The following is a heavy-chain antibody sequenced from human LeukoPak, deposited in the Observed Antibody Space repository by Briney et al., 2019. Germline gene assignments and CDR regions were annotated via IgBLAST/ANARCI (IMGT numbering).Heavy chain of an antibody. CDR1: GDSINSYY. CDR3: ARRSVPGPNYMDV. J-gene: IGHJ6*03. D-gene: IGHD6-19*01. CDR2: IYRTGST. V-gene: IGHV4-4*09. Sequence: SETLSLTCTVSGDSINSYYWNWIRQPPGKRLEWIGYIYRTGSTNHNPSLTSRLTISLDTSKNQFSLRLSSVTAADTAVYYCARRSVPGPNYMDVWGKGTTVTVSS.